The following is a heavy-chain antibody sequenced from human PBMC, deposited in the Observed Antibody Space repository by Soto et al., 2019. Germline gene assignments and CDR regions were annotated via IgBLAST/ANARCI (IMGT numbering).Heavy chain of an antibody. CDR3: TTKVGCSSTSCYWGYYYYYMDV. V-gene: IGHV3-15*01. D-gene: IGHD2-2*01. Sequence: EVQLVESGGGLVKPGGSLRLSCAASGFTFSNAWMSWVRQAPGKGLEWVGRIKSKTDGGTTDYAAPVKGRFTISRDDSKNTLYLQMNSLKTEDTAVYYCTTKVGCSSTSCYWGYYYYYMDVWGKGTTVTVSS. J-gene: IGHJ6*03. CDR1: GFTFSNAW. CDR2: IKSKTDGGTT.